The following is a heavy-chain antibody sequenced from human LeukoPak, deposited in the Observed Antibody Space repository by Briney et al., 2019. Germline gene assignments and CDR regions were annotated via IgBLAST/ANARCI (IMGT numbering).Heavy chain of an antibody. CDR1: GGSFSGYY. V-gene: IGHV4-34*01. J-gene: IGHJ3*02. Sequence: SETLSLTCAVYGGSFSGYYWSWIRQPPGKGLEWIGEINHSGSTSYNPSLKSRVTISVDTSKNQFSLKLSSVTAADTAVYYCARGQGYCSGGSCYRAYDAFDIWGQGTMVTVSS. CDR2: INHSGST. CDR3: ARGQGYCSGGSCYRAYDAFDI. D-gene: IGHD2-15*01.